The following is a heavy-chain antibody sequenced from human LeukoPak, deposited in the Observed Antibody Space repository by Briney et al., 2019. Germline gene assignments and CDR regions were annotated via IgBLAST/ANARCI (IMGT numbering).Heavy chain of an antibody. CDR1: GYTFTGYY. CDR3: ARGYGSGTLSRGWFDP. V-gene: IGHV1-2*04. J-gene: IGHJ5*02. CDR2: INPNSGGT. D-gene: IGHD3-10*01. Sequence: ASVKVSCKASGYTFTGYYMHWVRQAPGQGLEWMGWINPNSGGTNYAQKFQGWVTMTRDTSISTAYMELSRLRSDDTAVYYCARGYGSGTLSRGWFDPWGQGTLVTVSS.